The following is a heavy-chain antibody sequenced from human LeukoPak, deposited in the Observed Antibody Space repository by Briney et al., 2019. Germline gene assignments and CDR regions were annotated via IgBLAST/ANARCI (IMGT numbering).Heavy chain of an antibody. J-gene: IGHJ6*03. D-gene: IGHD6-13*01. V-gene: IGHV4-4*07. CDR1: GGSISSYY. CDR2: IYTSGST. CDR3: ARTTAADNPYYYYYMDV. Sequence: SETLSLTCTVSGGSISSYYWSWIRQPAGKGLEWIGRIYTSGSTNYNPSLKSRVTMSVDTSKNQFSLKLSSVTAADTAVYYSARTTAADNPYYYYYMDVWGKGTTVTVSS.